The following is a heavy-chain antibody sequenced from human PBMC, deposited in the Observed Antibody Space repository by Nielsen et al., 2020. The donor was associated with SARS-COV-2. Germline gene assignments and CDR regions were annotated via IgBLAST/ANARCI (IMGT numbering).Heavy chain of an antibody. J-gene: IGHJ1*01. CDR1: GFTFGDYT. Sequence: GESLKISCTTSGFTFGDYTMGWVRQAPGRGLEWVGFIRSKTNGETIQYAASVRGRFTISRDDSKSIVYLQMNSLKTEDTAVYYCTTGGITMVRGVMQYWGQGTLVTVSP. D-gene: IGHD3-10*01. V-gene: IGHV3-49*04. CDR2: IRSKTNGETI. CDR3: TTGGITMVRGVMQY.